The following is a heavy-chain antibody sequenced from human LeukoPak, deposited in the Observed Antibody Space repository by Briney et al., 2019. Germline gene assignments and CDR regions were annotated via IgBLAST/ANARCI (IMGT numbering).Heavy chain of an antibody. D-gene: IGHD2-15*01. CDR2: ISSGGSYI. Sequence: GGSLRLSCAASGFTFSSYAMNWVRQAPGKGLEWVSSISSGGSYIYYGDSVKGRFTISRDNAKNSLYLQMNSLRAEDTAVYYCAKCSGGSCYQSDDFWGQGTLVTVSS. V-gene: IGHV3-21*01. CDR3: AKCSGGSCYQSDDF. J-gene: IGHJ4*02. CDR1: GFTFSSYA.